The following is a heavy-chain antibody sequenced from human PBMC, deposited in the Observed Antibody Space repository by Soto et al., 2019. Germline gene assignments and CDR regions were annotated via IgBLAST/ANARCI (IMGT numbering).Heavy chain of an antibody. CDR1: GDSLTELS. J-gene: IGHJ4*02. D-gene: IGHD4-17*01. Sequence: GASVKVSCEVCGDSLTELSMHWVRQAPGKGLEWMGGFDPEDGETIYAQKFQGRVTMTEDTSTDTAYMELSSLRSEDTAVYYCATGTVTTGDYWGQGTLVTVSS. V-gene: IGHV1-24*01. CDR3: ATGTVTTGDY. CDR2: FDPEDGET.